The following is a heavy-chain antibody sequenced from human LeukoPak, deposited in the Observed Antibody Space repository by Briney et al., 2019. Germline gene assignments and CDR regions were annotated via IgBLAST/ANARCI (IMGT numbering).Heavy chain of an antibody. CDR2: ISAYNGNT. CDR1: GFIFIDYG. CDR3: ARDSPSRIAVADFYYYYGMDV. V-gene: IGHV1-18*04. Sequence: ASVKVSCKASGFIFIDYGISWVRQAPGQGLEWMGWISAYNGNTNYAQKLQGRVTMTTDTSTSTAYMELRSLRSDDTAVYYCARDSPSRIAVADFYYYYGMDVWGQGTTVTVSS. D-gene: IGHD6-19*01. J-gene: IGHJ6*02.